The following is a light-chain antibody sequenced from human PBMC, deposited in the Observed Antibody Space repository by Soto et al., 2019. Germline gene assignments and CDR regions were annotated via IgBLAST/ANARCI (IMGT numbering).Light chain of an antibody. CDR2: LNSDGSH. CDR3: QTWGSGIPVV. Sequence: QLVLAQSHSASASLGASVKLTCTLSSGHSSYAIAWHQQQPEKGPRYLMKLNSDGSHSKGDGIPDRFSGSSSGAERYLTISSLQSEDEADYYCQTWGSGIPVVFGGGTKLTVL. CDR1: SGHSSYA. V-gene: IGLV4-69*01. J-gene: IGLJ2*01.